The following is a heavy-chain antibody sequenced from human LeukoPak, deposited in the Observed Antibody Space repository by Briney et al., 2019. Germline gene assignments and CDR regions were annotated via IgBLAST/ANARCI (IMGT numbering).Heavy chain of an antibody. CDR2: IYHSGST. J-gene: IGHJ3*02. D-gene: IGHD2-2*01. Sequence: SETLSLTCAVSGYSISIGYYWGWIRQPPGKGLEWIGRIYHSGSTYYNPSLKSRVTISLDKSKNQFSLKLSSVTAADTAVYFCARRASCSAGCAFDIWGQGTMVTVPS. CDR3: ARRASCSAGCAFDI. V-gene: IGHV4-38-2*01. CDR1: GYSISIGYY.